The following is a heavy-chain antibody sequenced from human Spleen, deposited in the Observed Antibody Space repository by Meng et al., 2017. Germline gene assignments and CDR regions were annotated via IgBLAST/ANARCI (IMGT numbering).Heavy chain of an antibody. V-gene: IGHV4-34*01. CDR1: WGSFSDYY. J-gene: IGHJ4*02. D-gene: IGHD4-11*01. CDR3: ARGPTTMAHDFDY. Sequence: VQLQQWGHGRFKRPGTLSSPCFASWGSFSDYYWSSNGHPPGKGLEWIGEINHSGSTNYNPSLESRATISVDTSQNNLSLKLSSVTAADSAVYYCARGPTTMAHDFDYWGQGTLVTVSS. CDR2: INHSGST.